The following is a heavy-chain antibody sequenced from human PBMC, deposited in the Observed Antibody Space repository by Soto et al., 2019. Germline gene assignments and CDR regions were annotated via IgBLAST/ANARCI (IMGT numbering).Heavy chain of an antibody. CDR1: GFTFSSYG. J-gene: IGHJ4*02. D-gene: IGHD3-22*01. Sequence: QVQLVESGGGVVQPGRSLRLSCAASGFTFSSYGMHWVRQAPGKGLEWVAVISYDGSNKYYADSVKGRFTISRDNSKNTLYLQMNSLRAEDTAVYYCAKDPRPRASMIVVITTCDYWGQGTLVTVSS. CDR2: ISYDGSNK. V-gene: IGHV3-30*18. CDR3: AKDPRPRASMIVVITTCDY.